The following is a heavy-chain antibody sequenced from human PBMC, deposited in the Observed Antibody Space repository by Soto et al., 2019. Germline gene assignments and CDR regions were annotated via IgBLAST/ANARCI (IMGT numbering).Heavy chain of an antibody. V-gene: IGHV1-18*01. CDR1: SYSFATSG. CDR3: ARAGQYYDASGYAD. CDR2: ISVYNGNT. Sequence: QVKLVQSGTEVKKPGASIKVSCKASSYSFATSGMTWVRQAPGQGLELMVWISVYNGNTNYDQKLQDRVTMTTDTSKNTAYLEVRNLRSDDTAVYYCARAGQYYDASGYADWCQGALVTVS. D-gene: IGHD3-22*01. J-gene: IGHJ4*02.